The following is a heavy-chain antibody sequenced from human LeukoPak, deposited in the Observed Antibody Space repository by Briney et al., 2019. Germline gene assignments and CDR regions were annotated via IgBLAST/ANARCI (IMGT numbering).Heavy chain of an antibody. CDR2: IYHSGST. CDR1: GYSISSGYY. Sequence: PSETLSLTCAVSGYSISSGYYWGWIRQPPGKGLEWIGSIYHSGSTYYNPSLKSRVTRSVDTSKNQFSLKLSSVTAADTAVYYCARVLGFGELLSGFDYWGQGTLVTVSS. CDR3: ARVLGFGELLSGFDY. D-gene: IGHD3-10*01. V-gene: IGHV4-38-2*01. J-gene: IGHJ4*02.